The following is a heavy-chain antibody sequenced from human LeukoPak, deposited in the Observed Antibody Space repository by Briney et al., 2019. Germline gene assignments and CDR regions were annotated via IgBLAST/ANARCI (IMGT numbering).Heavy chain of an antibody. CDR1: GFTFSNYA. D-gene: IGHD6-6*01. Sequence: GGSLTLSCATSGFTFSNYAVLWVRQAPGKGLEWVSSISGSGGNTYYADSVKGRFTISRDNSKNTLYLQMNSLRAEDTAVYYCAKDPCRASSVLVDYWGQGTLVTVSS. V-gene: IGHV3-23*01. CDR2: ISGSGGNT. CDR3: AKDPCRASSVLVDY. J-gene: IGHJ4*02.